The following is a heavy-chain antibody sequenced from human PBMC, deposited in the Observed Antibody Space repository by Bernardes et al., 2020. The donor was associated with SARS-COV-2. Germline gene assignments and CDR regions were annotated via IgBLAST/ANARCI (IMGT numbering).Heavy chain of an antibody. D-gene: IGHD1-1*01. V-gene: IGHV3-74*01. Sequence: GGSLRLSCAASGFTFTTYWMHWVRQVPGKGLVWVSRINPDGRITNYADSMKGRFTISRDNTWNTVYLQMNSLSTEDTAVYYCGTGGNGVTAPGMDVWGQGTTVSVSS. CDR3: GTGGNGVTAPGMDV. CDR2: INPDGRIT. CDR1: GFTFTTYW. J-gene: IGHJ6*02.